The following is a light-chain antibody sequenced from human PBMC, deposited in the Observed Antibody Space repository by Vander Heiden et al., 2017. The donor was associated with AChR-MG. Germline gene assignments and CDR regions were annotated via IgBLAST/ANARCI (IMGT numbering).Light chain of an antibody. CDR1: QSISNY. CDR2: AAS. CDR3: QQSYTTPWT. J-gene: IGKJ1*01. V-gene: IGKV1-39*01. Sequence: DIQMTQSPSSLSASVGDRVTITCRASQSISNYLNWYQQKPGKAPKLLIYAASSLQSGVPSRFSGSGSATDFTLTISVLQPEDFATYFCQQSYTTPWTFGQGTRVEIK.